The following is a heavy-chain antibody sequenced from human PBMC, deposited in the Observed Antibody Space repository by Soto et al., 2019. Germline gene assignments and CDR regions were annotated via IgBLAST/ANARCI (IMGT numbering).Heavy chain of an antibody. CDR3: ARDSYYDFWSGYYYYYGMDV. CDR2: INPNSGGT. CDR1: GYTFTGYY. J-gene: IGHJ6*02. V-gene: IGHV1-2*04. D-gene: IGHD3-3*01. Sequence: ASVKVSCKASGYTFTGYYMHWVRQAPGQGLEWMGWINPNSGGTNYAQKFQGWVTMTRDTSIGTAYMELSRLRSDDTAVYYCARDSYYDFWSGYYYYYGMDVWGQGTTVTVSS.